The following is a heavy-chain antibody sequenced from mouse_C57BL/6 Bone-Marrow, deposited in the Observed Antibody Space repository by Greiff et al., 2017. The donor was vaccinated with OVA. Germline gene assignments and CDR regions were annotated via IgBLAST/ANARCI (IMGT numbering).Heavy chain of an antibody. J-gene: IGHJ4*01. CDR1: GFTFSDYG. CDR2: ISSGSSTI. D-gene: IGHD2-1*01. Sequence: VKLVESGGGLVKPGGSLKLSCAASGFTFSDYGMHWVRQAPEKGLEWVAYISSGSSTIYYADTVKGRFTISRDNAKNTLFLQMTSLRSEDTAMYYCARETGYGNYDAMDYWGQGTSVTVSS. V-gene: IGHV5-17*01. CDR3: ARETGYGNYDAMDY.